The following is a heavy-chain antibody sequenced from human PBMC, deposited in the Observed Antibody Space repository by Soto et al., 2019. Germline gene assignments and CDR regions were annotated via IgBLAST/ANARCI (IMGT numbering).Heavy chain of an antibody. V-gene: IGHV5-51*01. CDR1: GYSFISYW. CDR2: IFPGDSDT. CDR3: ARRNCRDTTCADYYYYGMDV. Sequence: GESLKISCQGSGYSFISYWIAWVRQKPGKGLEWMGIIFPGDSDTRYSPSFQGQVTISADKSISTAYLQWSSLKASDTAMYYCARRNCRDTTCADYYYYGMDVWGQGTTVTVSS. D-gene: IGHD2-2*01. J-gene: IGHJ6*02.